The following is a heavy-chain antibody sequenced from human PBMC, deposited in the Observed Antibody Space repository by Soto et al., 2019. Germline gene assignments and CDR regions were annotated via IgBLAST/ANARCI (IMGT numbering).Heavy chain of an antibody. CDR1: GFTVSNNY. V-gene: IGHV3-53*01. J-gene: IGHJ4*02. D-gene: IGHD3-10*01. CDR2: IYSGGYT. Sequence: EVQLVESGGGLIQPGGSLRLSCAVSGFTVSNNYMSWVRQAPGKGLEGVSVIYSGGYTAYGDSVKGRFTISRDNSKNNIYLKMNGRGAADTAVYSGGTRGGGGGYWGQGTLVTVSS. CDR3: GTRGGGGGY.